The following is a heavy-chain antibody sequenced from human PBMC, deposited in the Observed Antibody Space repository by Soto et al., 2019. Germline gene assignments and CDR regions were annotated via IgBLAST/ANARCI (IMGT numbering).Heavy chain of an antibody. CDR3: ARSIAVAGTWKYFQH. CDR2: ISAYNGNT. Sequence: ASVKVSCKASGYTFTSYGISWVRQAPGQGLEWMGWISAYNGNTNYAQKLQGRVTMTTDTSTSTAYMELRSLRSDDTAVYYCARSIAVAGTWKYFQHWGQGTLVTVSS. V-gene: IGHV1-18*01. J-gene: IGHJ1*01. CDR1: GYTFTSYG. D-gene: IGHD6-19*01.